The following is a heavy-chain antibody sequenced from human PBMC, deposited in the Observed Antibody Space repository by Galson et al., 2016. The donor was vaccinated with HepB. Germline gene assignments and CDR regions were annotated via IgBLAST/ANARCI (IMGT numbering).Heavy chain of an antibody. V-gene: IGHV1-18*01. D-gene: IGHD1-26*01. J-gene: IGHJ6*02. Sequence: TSYGISWVRQAPGQGLEWMGWISPYNGDTNYAQKLQGRVTVTTDTSASTAYMELRSLGSDDTAVYYCARGGGSAYYGMDVWGQGTTVTVSS. CDR1: TSYG. CDR3: ARGGGSAYYGMDV. CDR2: ISPYNGDT.